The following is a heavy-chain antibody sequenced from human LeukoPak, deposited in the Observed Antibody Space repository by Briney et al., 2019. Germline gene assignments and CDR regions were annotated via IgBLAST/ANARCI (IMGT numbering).Heavy chain of an antibody. CDR1: GYTFTSYG. V-gene: IGHV1-18*01. CDR2: ISAYNGNT. CDR3: ARSFGDSSSWFYYYYGMDV. J-gene: IGHJ6*02. D-gene: IGHD6-13*01. Sequence: ASVKVSCKASGYTFTSYGISWVRQAPGQGLEWMGWISAYNGNTNYAQKLQGRVTMTTDTSTSTAYMELRSLRSDDTAVYYCARSFGDSSSWFYYYYGMDVWGQGTTVTVSS.